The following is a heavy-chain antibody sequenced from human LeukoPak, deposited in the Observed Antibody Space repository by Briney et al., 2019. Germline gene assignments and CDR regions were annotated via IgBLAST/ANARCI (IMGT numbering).Heavy chain of an antibody. J-gene: IGHJ3*02. V-gene: IGHV3-66*01. CDR2: IYSGGST. D-gene: IGHD6-13*01. Sequence: PGGSLRLSCAASGFTVSSNYMSRVRQAPGKGLEWVSVIYSGGSTYYADSVKGRFTISRDNSKNTLYLQMNSLRAEDTAVYYCARDSSSFWAFDIWGQGTMVTVSS. CDR1: GFTVSSNY. CDR3: ARDSSSFWAFDI.